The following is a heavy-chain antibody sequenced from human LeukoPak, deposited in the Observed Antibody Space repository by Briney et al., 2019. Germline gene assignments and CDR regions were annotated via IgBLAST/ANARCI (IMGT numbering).Heavy chain of an antibody. CDR1: GFTFSSYS. CDR3: ARLYRVAATFDP. CDR2: ISSSSSHI. V-gene: IGHV3-21*01. J-gene: IGHJ5*02. D-gene: IGHD2-15*01. Sequence: PGGSLRLSCAASGFTFSSYSMNWVRQAPGKGLEWVSSISSSSSHIYYADSVKGRFAISRDNAKNSLYLQMNSLRAEDTAVYYCARLYRVAATFDPWGQGTLVTVSS.